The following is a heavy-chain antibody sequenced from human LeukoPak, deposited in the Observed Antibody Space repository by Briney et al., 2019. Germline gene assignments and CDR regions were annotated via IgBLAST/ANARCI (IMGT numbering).Heavy chain of an antibody. J-gene: IGHJ5*02. Sequence: SETLSLTCAVSGVSISSYYWSWIRQPPGKGLEWIGYIYYSGSTDYSPSLKSRVSISIDTSKGQFSLKVSSVTAADTAVYYCARHGTTGTNLNWFDPWGQGTLVTVSS. CDR2: IYYSGST. CDR3: ARHGTTGTNLNWFDP. CDR1: GVSISSYY. D-gene: IGHD1-1*01. V-gene: IGHV4-59*01.